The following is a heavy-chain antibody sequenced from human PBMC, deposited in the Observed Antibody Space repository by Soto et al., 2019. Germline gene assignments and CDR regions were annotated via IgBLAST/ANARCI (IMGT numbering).Heavy chain of an antibody. CDR2: ISSNGGST. CDR1: GFTFSSYA. J-gene: IGHJ6*03. V-gene: IGHV3-64*01. Sequence: GSLRLSCAASGFTFSSYAMHWVRQAPGKGLEYVSAISSNGGSTYYANSVKGRFTISRDNSKNTLYLQMGSLRAEDMAVYYCARSDNWNDGGYYYYYYMDVWGKGTTVTVSS. D-gene: IGHD1-20*01. CDR3: ARSDNWNDGGYYYYYYMDV.